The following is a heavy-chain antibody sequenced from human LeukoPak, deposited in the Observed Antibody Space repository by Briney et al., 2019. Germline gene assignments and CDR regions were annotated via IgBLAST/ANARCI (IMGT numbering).Heavy chain of an antibody. D-gene: IGHD6-19*01. CDR1: GFTFDDYA. Sequence: GRSLRLSCAASGFTFDDYAMHWVRQAPGKGLEWVSGISWNSGSIGYAGSVKGRFTISRDNAKNSLYLQMNSLRAEDTALYYCAKYSSGWSDWGQGTLVTVSS. CDR3: AKYSSGWSD. V-gene: IGHV3-9*01. J-gene: IGHJ4*02. CDR2: ISWNSGSI.